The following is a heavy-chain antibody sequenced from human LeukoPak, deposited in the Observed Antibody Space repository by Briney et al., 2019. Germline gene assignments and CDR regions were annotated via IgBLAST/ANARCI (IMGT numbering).Heavy chain of an antibody. J-gene: IGHJ6*02. D-gene: IGHD2-8*01. V-gene: IGHV3-30*03. CDR1: GFTFSSYG. CDR3: ARSRIMVGITHYYGMDG. CDR2: ISNDGSEK. Sequence: PGGSLRLSCAASGFTFSSYGMHWVRQAPGKGLEWVAIISNDGSEKFHADSVKGRFTITRDTSQNTLYLQTNSLRAEDTAVYYCARSRIMVGITHYYGMDGWGQGTTVIVSS.